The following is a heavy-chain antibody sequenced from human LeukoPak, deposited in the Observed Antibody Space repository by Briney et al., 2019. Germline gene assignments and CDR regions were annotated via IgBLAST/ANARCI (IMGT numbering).Heavy chain of an antibody. CDR2: IYSGGGT. CDR3: ARTSGSSWYEDHFDY. V-gene: IGHV3-53*01. D-gene: IGHD6-13*01. CDR1: GFTVSSNY. Sequence: GGSLRLSCAVSGFTVSSNYMSWVRQAPGKGLEWVSVIYSGGGTYYADSVKGRLTISRDNSKNTLYLQMNSLRAEDTAVYYCARTSGSSWYEDHFDYWGQGTLVTVSS. J-gene: IGHJ4*02.